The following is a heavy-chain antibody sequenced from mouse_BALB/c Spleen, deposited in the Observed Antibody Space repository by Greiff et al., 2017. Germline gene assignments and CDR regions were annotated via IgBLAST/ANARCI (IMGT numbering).Heavy chain of an antibody. Sequence: EVQVVESGGGLVQPGGSLKLSCAASGFDFSRYWMSWVRQAPGKGLEWIGEINPDSSTINYTPSLKDKFIISRDNAKNTLYLQMSKVRSEDTALYYCARRLIYYDYSWFAYWGQGTLVTVSA. V-gene: IGHV4-1*02. J-gene: IGHJ3*01. CDR2: INPDSSTI. CDR1: GFDFSRYW. D-gene: IGHD2-4*01. CDR3: ARRLIYYDYSWFAY.